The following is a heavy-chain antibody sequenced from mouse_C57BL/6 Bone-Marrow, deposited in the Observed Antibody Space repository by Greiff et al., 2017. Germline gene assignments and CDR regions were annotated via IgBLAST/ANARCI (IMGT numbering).Heavy chain of an antibody. CDR1: GISITTGNYR. CDR3: AREGYYGSSFWYFDV. Sequence: EVQVVESGPGLVKPSQTVFLTCTVTGISITTGNYRWSWIRQFPGNKLEWIGYIYYSGTITYNPSLTSRTTITRDTPKNQFFLEMNSLTAEDTATYYCAREGYYGSSFWYFDVWGTGTTVTVSS. CDR2: IYYSGTI. J-gene: IGHJ1*03. V-gene: IGHV3-5*01. D-gene: IGHD1-1*01.